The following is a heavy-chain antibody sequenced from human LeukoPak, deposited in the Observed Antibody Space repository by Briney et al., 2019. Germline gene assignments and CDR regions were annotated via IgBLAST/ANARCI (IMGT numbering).Heavy chain of an antibody. CDR1: GFTFSNYD. Sequence: GGSLRLSCVASGFTFSNYDMHRVRHVTGKGLEWVSAIGTAGDTYYPGSVKGRFTISRENAKNSLYLQMNSLRAGDTAVYFCARATVDNYGSGNYGMDVWGQGTTVTVSS. J-gene: IGHJ6*02. V-gene: IGHV3-13*01. CDR3: ARATVDNYGSGNYGMDV. CDR2: IGTAGDT. D-gene: IGHD3-10*01.